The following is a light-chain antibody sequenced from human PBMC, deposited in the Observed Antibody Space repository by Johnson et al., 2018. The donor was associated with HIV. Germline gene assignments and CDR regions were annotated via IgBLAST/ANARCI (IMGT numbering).Light chain of an antibody. CDR2: DNN. V-gene: IGLV1-51*01. Sequence: QSVLTQPPSVSAAPGQKVTISCSASSSNIVNIYISWYQQLPGTAPKLLIYDNNKRPSGIPDRFSGSKSGTSATLGITGLQTGDEAVYYRGTWDSSLSGVFGTGTKVTVL. CDR3: GTWDSSLSGV. CDR1: SSNIVNIY. J-gene: IGLJ1*01.